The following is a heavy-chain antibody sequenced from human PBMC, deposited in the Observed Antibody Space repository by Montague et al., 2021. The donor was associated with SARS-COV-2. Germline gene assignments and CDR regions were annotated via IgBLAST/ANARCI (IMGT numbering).Heavy chain of an antibody. CDR1: GGSLSGSL. J-gene: IGHJ4*02. V-gene: IGHV4-34*01. CDR2: VNHSGSS. CDR3: ARGRQHINMVVVVVTGGEYYFDF. Sequence: SQTLSLTCAVYGGSLSGSLWTWIRQSPGKGLEWIGEVNHSGSSNYNPSLESRVNISVDTSKNQFSLKMTSVTAADTAVYYCARGRQHINMVVVVVTGGEYYFDFWGQGTLVAVSS. D-gene: IGHD3-22*01.